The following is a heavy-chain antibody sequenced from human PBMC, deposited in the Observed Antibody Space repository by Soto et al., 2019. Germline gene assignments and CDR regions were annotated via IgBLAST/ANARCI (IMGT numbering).Heavy chain of an antibody. Sequence: ASGKVSCKAAGYTFTSYDINWVRQATGQGLEWMGWMNPNSGNTGYAQKFQGRVTMTRNTSISTAYMELSSLRSEDTAVYYCARGYYYDSSGYHNWFDPWGQGTLVTVSS. V-gene: IGHV1-8*01. CDR1: GYTFTSYD. D-gene: IGHD3-22*01. CDR3: ARGYYYDSSGYHNWFDP. J-gene: IGHJ5*02. CDR2: MNPNSGNT.